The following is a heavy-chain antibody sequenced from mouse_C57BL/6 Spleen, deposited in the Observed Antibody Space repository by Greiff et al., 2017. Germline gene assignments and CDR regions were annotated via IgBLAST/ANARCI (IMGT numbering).Heavy chain of an antibody. CDR1: GYAFSSYW. Sequence: VQLQQSGAELVKPGASVKISCKASGYAFSSYWMNWVKQRPGKGLEWIGQIYPGAGDTNYNGKFKGKATLTADKSSSTAYMQLSSLTSEDSAVYFCAREELGRYFDYWGQGTTLTVSS. J-gene: IGHJ2*01. CDR3: AREELGRYFDY. V-gene: IGHV1-80*01. CDR2: IYPGAGDT.